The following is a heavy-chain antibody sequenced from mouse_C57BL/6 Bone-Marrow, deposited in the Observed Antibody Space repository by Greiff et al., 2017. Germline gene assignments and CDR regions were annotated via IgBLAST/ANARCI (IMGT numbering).Heavy chain of an antibody. Sequence: EVHLVESEGGLVQPGSSMKLSCTASGFTFSDYYMAWVRQVPEKGLEWVANINYDGSSTYYLDSLKSRFIISRDNAKNILYLQMSSLKSEDTATYYCARGDYYGRVLDYWGQGTTLTVSS. V-gene: IGHV5-16*01. CDR2: INYDGSST. J-gene: IGHJ2*01. CDR3: ARGDYYGRVLDY. CDR1: GFTFSDYY. D-gene: IGHD1-1*01.